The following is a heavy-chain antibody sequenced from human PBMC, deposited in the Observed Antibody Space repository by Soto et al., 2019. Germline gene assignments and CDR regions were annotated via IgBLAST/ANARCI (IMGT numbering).Heavy chain of an antibody. V-gene: IGHV4-34*01. D-gene: IGHD3-22*01. CDR2: INHSGST. Sequence: QVQLQQWGAGLLKPSETLSLTCAVYGGSGGSFSGSSWSWIRQPPGKALEWIGEINHSGSTNYNPSLKSRLTISVDPSTNQFPLKLSSVTAADTALYYCARHNYDSSGYYLNNSGRDVWCEGTTGTVSS. CDR3: ARHNYDSSGYYLNNSGRDV. J-gene: IGHJ6*04. CDR1: GGSGGSFSGSS.